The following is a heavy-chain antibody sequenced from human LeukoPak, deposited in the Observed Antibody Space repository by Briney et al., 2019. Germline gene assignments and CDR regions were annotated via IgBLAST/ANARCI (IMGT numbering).Heavy chain of an antibody. CDR2: IYSSGST. CDR3: AKSGGYGLIDY. CDR1: GAAVSGSPYY. J-gene: IGHJ4*02. D-gene: IGHD1-26*01. Sequence: SETLSLTCTVSGAAVSGSPYYWGWIRQPPGKGLEWIGSIYSSGSTYYNASLQSRVTISIETSKNQISLRLNSVTAADTAIYYCAKSGGYGLIDYWGQGTLVTVSS. V-gene: IGHV4-39*01.